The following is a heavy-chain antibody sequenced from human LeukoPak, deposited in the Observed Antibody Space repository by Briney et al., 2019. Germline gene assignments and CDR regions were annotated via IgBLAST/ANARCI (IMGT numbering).Heavy chain of an antibody. D-gene: IGHD2-15*01. V-gene: IGHV1-2*06. Sequence: ASVKVSCKASGYTFTSYYMHWVRQAPGQGLEWMGRINPNSGGTNYAQKFQGRVTMTRDTSISTAYMELSRLRSDDTAVYYCARGYCSGGSCYPVENWFDPWGQGTLVTVSS. CDR1: GYTFTSYY. J-gene: IGHJ5*02. CDR3: ARGYCSGGSCYPVENWFDP. CDR2: INPNSGGT.